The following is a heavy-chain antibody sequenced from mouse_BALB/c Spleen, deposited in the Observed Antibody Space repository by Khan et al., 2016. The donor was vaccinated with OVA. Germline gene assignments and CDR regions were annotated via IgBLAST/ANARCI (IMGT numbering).Heavy chain of an antibody. J-gene: IGHJ4*01. CDR3: ARGGAAYYRSDGGAMEY. CDR1: GYTFTTAG. D-gene: IGHD2-12*01. V-gene: IGHV9-4*02. Sequence: QIQLVQSGPELKKPGETVRISCKASGYTFTTAGIQWVQKMPGKGLKWIGWINTHSGVPKYAEDFKGRFAFSLEISVNTAYLQLTNLKTEDTATYFGARGGAAYYRSDGGAMEYWGQGTSVTVSA. CDR2: INTHSGVP.